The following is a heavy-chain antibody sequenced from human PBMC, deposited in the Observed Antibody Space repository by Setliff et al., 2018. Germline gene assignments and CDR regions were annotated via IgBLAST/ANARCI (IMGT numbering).Heavy chain of an antibody. CDR2: IDWDDDK. V-gene: IGHV2-70*11. CDR3: AAASNYYDY. Sequence: SGPTLVNPTQTLTLTCTLSGFSLSTSGICVSWIRQPPGKALEWLARIDWDDDKYYTPSLKTRLTISKDTSKNQVVLTMTNMDPVDTATYYCAAASNYYDYWGQGTLVTVSS. J-gene: IGHJ4*02. CDR1: GFSLSTSGIC.